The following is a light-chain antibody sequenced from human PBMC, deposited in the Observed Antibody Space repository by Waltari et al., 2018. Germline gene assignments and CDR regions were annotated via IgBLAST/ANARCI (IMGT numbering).Light chain of an antibody. Sequence: EIVLTQSPGTLSLSPGERATLSCRASQSVSSSYLAWYQQKPGQAPRLLICGASSRATGIPDRFSGSGSGTDFTLTISRLEPEDFAVYYCQQYGNSFTFGGGTKVEIK. CDR3: QQYGNSFT. J-gene: IGKJ4*01. CDR1: QSVSSSY. CDR2: GAS. V-gene: IGKV3-20*01.